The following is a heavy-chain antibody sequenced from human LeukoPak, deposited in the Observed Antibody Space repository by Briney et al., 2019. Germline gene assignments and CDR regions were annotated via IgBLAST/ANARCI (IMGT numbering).Heavy chain of an antibody. J-gene: IGHJ3*02. Sequence: SVKVSCKASGGTFSSYAISWVRQAPGQGLEWTGGIIPIFGTANYAQKFQGRVTITTDESTSTAYMELSSLRSEDTAVYDCARVVAAAAKGEAFDIWGQGTMVTVSS. D-gene: IGHD6-13*01. CDR2: IIPIFGTA. V-gene: IGHV1-69*05. CDR3: ARVVAAAAKGEAFDI. CDR1: GGTFSSYA.